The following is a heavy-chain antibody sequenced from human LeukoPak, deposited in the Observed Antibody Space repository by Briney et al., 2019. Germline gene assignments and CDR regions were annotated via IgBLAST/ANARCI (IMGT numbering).Heavy chain of an antibody. Sequence: GGSLRLACAASGSTFSSYGMHWVRQAPGKGLEWVAFLRYFGSKKYYAGSVKGRFTIPRDNSKNTLYQQMNSLRVEDTAVYYCAKDGQYGSGRDYYYYMDVWGKGTTVTVSS. CDR2: LRYFGSKK. V-gene: IGHV3-30*02. CDR3: AKDGQYGSGRDYYYYMDV. D-gene: IGHD3-10*01. J-gene: IGHJ6*03. CDR1: GSTFSSYG.